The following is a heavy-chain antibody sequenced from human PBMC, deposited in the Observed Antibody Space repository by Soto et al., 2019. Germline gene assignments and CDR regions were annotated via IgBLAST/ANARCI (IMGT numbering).Heavy chain of an antibody. J-gene: IGHJ4*02. CDR2: IYYSGST. CDR1: GGSVSSGSYY. V-gene: IGHV4-61*01. D-gene: IGHD5-12*01. Sequence: SETLSLTCTVSGGSVSSGSYYWSWIRQPPGKGLEWIGYIYYSGSTNYNPSLKSRVTISVDTSKNQFSLKLSSVTAADTAVYYCARMGIVATTFDYWGQGTLVTVSS. CDR3: ARMGIVATTFDY.